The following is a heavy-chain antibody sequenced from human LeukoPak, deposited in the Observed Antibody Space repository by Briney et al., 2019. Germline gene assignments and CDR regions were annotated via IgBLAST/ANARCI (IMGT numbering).Heavy chain of an antibody. CDR2: IYPGDSDT. CDR3: ARRGSGSYYDLYYYMDV. V-gene: IGHV5-51*01. J-gene: IGHJ6*03. Sequence: GESLKISGKGSGYSFTSYWFGWVRQMPGKGLEWMGIIYPGDSDTRYSPSFQGQVTISADKSISTAYLQWSSLKASDTAMYYCARRGSGSYYDLYYYMDVWGKGTTVTVSS. D-gene: IGHD1-26*01. CDR1: GYSFTSYW.